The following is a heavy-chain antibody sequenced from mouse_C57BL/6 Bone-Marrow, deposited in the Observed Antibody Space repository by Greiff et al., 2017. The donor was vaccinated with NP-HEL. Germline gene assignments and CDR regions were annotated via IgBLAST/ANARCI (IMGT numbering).Heavy chain of an antibody. CDR1: GFNIKDYY. CDR3: ARSNYGFFFAY. D-gene: IGHD2-5*01. V-gene: IGHV14-2*01. Sequence: VQLQQSGAELVKPGASVKLSCTASGFNIKDYYMHWVKQRTEQGLEWIGRIDPEDGEPKYAPKFQGKATITADTSSNTAYLQLSSLTSEDTAVYYCARSNYGFFFAYWGQGTLVTVSA. J-gene: IGHJ3*01. CDR2: IDPEDGEP.